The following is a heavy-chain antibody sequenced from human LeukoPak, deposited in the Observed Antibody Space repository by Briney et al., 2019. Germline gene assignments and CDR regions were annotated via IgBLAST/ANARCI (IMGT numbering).Heavy chain of an antibody. CDR3: VKGRTRADS. CDR2: IRSKGSGGTI. CDR1: GFTFNEYA. V-gene: IGHV3-49*03. Sequence: GGSLRLSCTASGFTFNEYAMSWFRQAPGKGLEWVGFIRSKGSGGTIEYAASVKGRFTLSRDDSKSIVSLQMNSLQSEDTAVYYSVKGRTRADSWGQGTLVTVSS. J-gene: IGHJ4*02. D-gene: IGHD3-3*01.